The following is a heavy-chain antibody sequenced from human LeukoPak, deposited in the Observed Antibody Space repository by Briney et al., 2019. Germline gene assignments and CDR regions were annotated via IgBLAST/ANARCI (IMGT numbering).Heavy chain of an antibody. V-gene: IGHV3-15*01. Sequence: GGSLRLSCAASGFTFSNAWMSWVRQAPGKGLEWVGRIKSKTDGGTTDYAAPVKGRFTISRDDSKNTLYLQMNSLKTEDTAVYYCTTGADKIRTTYYDYVWGSYRRYFDYWGQGTLVTVSS. J-gene: IGHJ4*02. D-gene: IGHD3-16*02. CDR2: IKSKTDGGTT. CDR1: GFTFSNAW. CDR3: TTGADKIRTTYYDYVWGSYRRYFDY.